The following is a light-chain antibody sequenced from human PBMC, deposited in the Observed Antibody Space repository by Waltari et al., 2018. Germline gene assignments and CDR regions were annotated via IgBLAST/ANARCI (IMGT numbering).Light chain of an antibody. Sequence: QSVLTQPPSASGTPGQRVTISCSGSSSNIGSNYVYWYQQLPGTAPKLLLYGNNHRPSGVPDRFSGAKSGTSASLAISGLRSEDEADYFCAAWNDSLSGSWVFGGGTKLTVL. J-gene: IGLJ3*02. CDR2: GNN. CDR3: AAWNDSLSGSWV. CDR1: SSNIGSNY. V-gene: IGLV1-47*01.